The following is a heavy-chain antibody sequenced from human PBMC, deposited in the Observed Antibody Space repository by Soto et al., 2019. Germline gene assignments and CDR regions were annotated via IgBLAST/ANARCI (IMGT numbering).Heavy chain of an antibody. CDR3: ARQYYGSGSNYFDY. Sequence: QLQLQESGPGLVKPSETLSLTCTVSGGSIRSTTNYWGWIRQPPGKGLEWIGTIYYSGSTYYNPSLKSRLTVSVDTSANQFSLKLSSVTAADTAVYYCARQYYGSGSNYFDYWGQGTLVTVSS. V-gene: IGHV4-39*01. CDR2: IYYSGST. D-gene: IGHD3-10*01. CDR1: GGSIRSTTNY. J-gene: IGHJ4*02.